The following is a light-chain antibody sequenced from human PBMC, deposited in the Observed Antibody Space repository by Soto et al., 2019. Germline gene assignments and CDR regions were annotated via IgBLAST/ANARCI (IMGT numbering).Light chain of an antibody. J-gene: IGKJ1*01. CDR3: QQYNSYSWT. CDR2: DAS. CDR1: QSISSW. Sequence: DIQMTQSPSTLSASVGDRVTITCRASQSISSWLAWYQQKPGKAPKLLIYDASSLESGVPSRFSGSGSGTEFSLTISSLQSDDFATYYCQQYNSYSWTFGQGTKVEIK. V-gene: IGKV1-5*01.